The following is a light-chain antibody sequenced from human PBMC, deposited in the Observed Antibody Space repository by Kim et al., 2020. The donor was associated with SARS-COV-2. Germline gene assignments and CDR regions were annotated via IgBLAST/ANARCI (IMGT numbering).Light chain of an antibody. V-gene: IGKV3-11*01. CDR1: QNVSNY. J-gene: IGKJ4*01. CDR3: QQYNDWPPLT. Sequence: EIVLTQSPATLSLSPGESATLSCRASQNVSNYLAWYQQKPGQAPRLLIYDASTRATGIPARFSGSGSGTDFTLTISSLQSEDFAVYYCQQYNDWPPLTFGGGTKVDIK. CDR2: DAS.